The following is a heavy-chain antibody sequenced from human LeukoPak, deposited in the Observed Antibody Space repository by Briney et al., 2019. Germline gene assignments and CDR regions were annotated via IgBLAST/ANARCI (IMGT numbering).Heavy chain of an antibody. CDR1: GFTFSSYA. Sequence: GGSLRLSCAASGFTFSSYAMHWVRQAPGKGLEWVAVISYDGSNKYYADSVKGRFTISRDNSKNTLYLQMNSLRAEDTAVYYCARGSYYDSSGYFDYWGREPWSPSPQ. J-gene: IGHJ4*02. D-gene: IGHD3-22*01. CDR2: ISYDGSNK. CDR3: ARGSYYDSSGYFDY. V-gene: IGHV3-30-3*01.